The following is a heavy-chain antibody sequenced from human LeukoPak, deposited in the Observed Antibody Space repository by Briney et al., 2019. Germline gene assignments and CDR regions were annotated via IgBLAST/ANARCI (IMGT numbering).Heavy chain of an antibody. CDR1: GFTFSSYE. V-gene: IGHV3-48*03. D-gene: IGHD3-22*01. CDR2: ISSSGSTI. Sequence: GGSLRLSCAASGFTFSSYEMNWVRQAPGKGLEWVSYISSSGSTIYYADSVKGRFTISRDNAKNSLCLQMNSLRAEDTAVYYCARDGPNYYDSSGYYFDYWGQGTLVTVSS. CDR3: ARDGPNYYDSSGYYFDY. J-gene: IGHJ4*02.